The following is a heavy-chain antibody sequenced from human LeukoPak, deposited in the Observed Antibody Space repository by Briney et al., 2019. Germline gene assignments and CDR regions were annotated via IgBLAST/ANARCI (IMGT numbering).Heavy chain of an antibody. V-gene: IGHV1-2*02. CDR1: GYTFIDYY. Sequence: ASVKVSCKASGYTFIDYYMHWVRQAPGQGLEWMGWINPNSGGTNYAQNFQGRVTMTRDTSIRTAYMELSRLRSDDTAVYYCANTYALGNYYKGGFDPWGQGTLVTVSS. J-gene: IGHJ5*02. D-gene: IGHD3-10*01. CDR2: INPNSGGT. CDR3: ANTYALGNYYKGGFDP.